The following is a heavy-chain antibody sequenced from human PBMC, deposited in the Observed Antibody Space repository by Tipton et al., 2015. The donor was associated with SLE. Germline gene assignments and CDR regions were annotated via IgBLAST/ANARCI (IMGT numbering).Heavy chain of an antibody. CDR2: VFYNGNT. Sequence: TLSLTCTVSGGSINYYYWNWIRQPPGKGLEWIGYVFYNGNTNYNAPLKSRVTMSVDTSKSQFSLQLRSVTAADTAVYYCARGGHCTSDSCYVYYYYMDVWGEGTTVAVPS. CDR3: ARGGHCTSDSCYVYYYYMDV. CDR1: GGSINYYY. V-gene: IGHV4-59*01. J-gene: IGHJ6*03. D-gene: IGHD2-2*01.